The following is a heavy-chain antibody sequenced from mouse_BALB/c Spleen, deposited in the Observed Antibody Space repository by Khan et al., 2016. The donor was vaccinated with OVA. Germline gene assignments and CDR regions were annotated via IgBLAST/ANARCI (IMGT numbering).Heavy chain of an antibody. D-gene: IGHD2-1*01. J-gene: IGHJ1*01. Sequence: VQLQESGGEVVRPGTSVKISCKASGYTFTNYWLGWVRQRPGHGLEWIGDIYPGGYFTNYNEQFKGKATLTVDTSSRTANMQLSSLTSEDSAVYFGARWSTWYFDVWGAGTTVTVSS. CDR1: GYTFTNYW. CDR2: IYPGGYFT. CDR3: ARWSTWYFDV. V-gene: IGHV1-63*02.